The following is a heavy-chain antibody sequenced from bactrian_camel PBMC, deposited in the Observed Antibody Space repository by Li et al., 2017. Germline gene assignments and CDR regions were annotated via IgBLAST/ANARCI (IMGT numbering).Heavy chain of an antibody. J-gene: IGHJ4*01. CDR2: ISGDGNIT. CDR3: VLGVSASA. Sequence: HVQLVESGGGFVQPGVSLRLSCTASGLTSSRYYMNWVRQDAGKGPEWVSTISGDGNITYYADAVKGRFTISRDNAKTTMYLQMNSLKSEDTALYYCVLGVSASAWGQGTQVTVS. V-gene: IGHV3-2*01. D-gene: IGHD5*01. CDR1: GLTSSRYY.